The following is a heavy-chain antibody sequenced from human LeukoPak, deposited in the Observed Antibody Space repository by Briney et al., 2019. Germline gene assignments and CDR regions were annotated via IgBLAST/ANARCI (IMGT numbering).Heavy chain of an antibody. J-gene: IGHJ5*02. CDR1: GYTFTGYY. D-gene: IGHD2-21*01. Sequence: GASVTVSCKASGYTFTGYYMHWVRQAPGQGLEWMGWINPNSGGTNYAQKFQGRVTMTRDTSISTAYMELSRLRSDDTAVYYCARDAGLIVVLNWFDPWGQGTLVTVSS. CDR3: ARDAGLIVVLNWFDP. V-gene: IGHV1-2*02. CDR2: INPNSGGT.